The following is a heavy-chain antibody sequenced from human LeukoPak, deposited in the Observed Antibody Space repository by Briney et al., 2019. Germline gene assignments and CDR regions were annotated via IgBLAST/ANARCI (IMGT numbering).Heavy chain of an antibody. Sequence: SETLSLTCAVYGESFSGYYWSWIRQPPGKGLEWIGEINHSGSTYYNPSLKSRVTISVDTSKNQFSLKLSSVTAADTAVYYCASYYDSSGYYLGRHWGQGTLVTVSS. D-gene: IGHD3-22*01. CDR1: GESFSGYY. J-gene: IGHJ4*02. CDR2: INHSGST. CDR3: ASYYDSSGYYLGRH. V-gene: IGHV4-34*01.